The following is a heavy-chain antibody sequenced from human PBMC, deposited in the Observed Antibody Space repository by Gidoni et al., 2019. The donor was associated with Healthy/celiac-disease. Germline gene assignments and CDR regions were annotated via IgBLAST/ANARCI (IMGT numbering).Heavy chain of an antibody. D-gene: IGHD2-15*01. Sequence: QVQLVQSGAEVKKPGSSVKVSCKASGGTFTSYAISWVRQAPGQGLEWMGRTIPILGIANYAQKLQGRVTITADKSTSTAYMELSSLRSEDTAVYYCARAMVVAATPPFDYWGQGTLVTVSS. CDR3: ARAMVVAATPPFDY. J-gene: IGHJ4*02. CDR1: GGTFTSYA. V-gene: IGHV1-69*09. CDR2: TIPILGIA.